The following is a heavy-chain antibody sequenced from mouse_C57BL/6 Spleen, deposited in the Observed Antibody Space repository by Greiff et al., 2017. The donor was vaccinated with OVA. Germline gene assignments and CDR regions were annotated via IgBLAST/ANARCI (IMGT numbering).Heavy chain of an antibody. Sequence: QVQLKQSGAELARPGASVKLSCKASGYTFTSYGISWVKQRTGQGLEWIGEIYPRSGNTYYNEKFKGKATLTADKSSSTAYMELRSLTSEDSAVYFCARMGYGSNPWYFDVWGTGTTVTVSS. CDR1: GYTFTSYG. J-gene: IGHJ1*03. V-gene: IGHV1-81*01. CDR3: ARMGYGSNPWYFDV. CDR2: IYPRSGNT. D-gene: IGHD1-1*01.